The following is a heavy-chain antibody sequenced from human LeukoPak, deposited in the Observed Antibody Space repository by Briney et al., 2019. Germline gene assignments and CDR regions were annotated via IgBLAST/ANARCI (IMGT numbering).Heavy chain of an antibody. V-gene: IGHV4-61*09. J-gene: IGHJ6*03. CDR3: ARTTEAHSWQTRYYSYYMDV. CDR2: MYTSGRA. Sequence: KPSETLSLTCTVSGASISSGDYQWNWIRLTAGKGLEWIGHMYTSGRANYSPSLRSRVSISIDTAKNQFSLKLSSVTAADTAVYYCARTTEAHSWQTRYYSYYMDVWGKGTTVTVSS. CDR1: GASISSGDYQ. D-gene: IGHD6-13*01.